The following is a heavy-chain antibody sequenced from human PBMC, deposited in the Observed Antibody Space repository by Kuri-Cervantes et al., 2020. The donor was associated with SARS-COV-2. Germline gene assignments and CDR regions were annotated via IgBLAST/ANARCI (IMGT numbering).Heavy chain of an antibody. CDR3: ARDGWGSSFDY. V-gene: IGHV3-48*03. J-gene: IGHJ4*02. CDR1: GFTFSSYE. Sequence: GGSLRLSCAASGFTFSSYEMNWVRQAPGKGLEWVSYISSSGSTIYYADSVKGRFTISRDNAKNPLYLQMNSLRAEDTAVYYCARDGWGSSFDYWGQGTLVTVSS. D-gene: IGHD7-27*01. CDR2: ISSSGSTI.